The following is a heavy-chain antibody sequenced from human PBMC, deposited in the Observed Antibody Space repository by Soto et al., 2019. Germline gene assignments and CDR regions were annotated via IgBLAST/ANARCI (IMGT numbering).Heavy chain of an antibody. D-gene: IGHD2-15*01. V-gene: IGHV3-9*01. Sequence: VQLVESGGGLVQPGRSLRLSCTASAFTFGDFAMHWVRQVPGKGLEWVSGINWNGNYIGYADSVKGRFSVSRDNAKNSLYLQMNSLRPEDTALYFCARAPTGGTWPVYFDWWGRGKLVTVSS. J-gene: IGHJ4*02. CDR3: ARAPTGGTWPVYFDW. CDR2: INWNGNYI. CDR1: AFTFGDFA.